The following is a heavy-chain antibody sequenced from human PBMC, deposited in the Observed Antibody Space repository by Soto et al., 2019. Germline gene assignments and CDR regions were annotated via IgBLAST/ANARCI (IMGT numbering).Heavy chain of an antibody. J-gene: IGHJ4*02. CDR1: GFTFSSYG. CDR2: ISYDGSKN. D-gene: IGHD3-9*01. Sequence: QVQLVESGGGVVQPGGSLRLSCAASGFTFSSYGMHWVRQAPGQGLEWVTIISYDGSKNYYADSGKGRFTISRDNSKNTVYRQMNSLRAEDTAVYYCAKGGRDWADYFDYWGQGALLTLSS. V-gene: IGHV3-30*18. CDR3: AKGGRDWADYFDY.